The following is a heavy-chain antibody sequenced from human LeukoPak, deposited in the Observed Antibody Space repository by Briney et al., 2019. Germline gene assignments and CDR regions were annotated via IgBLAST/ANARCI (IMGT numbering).Heavy chain of an antibody. CDR2: IKQDGSTK. V-gene: IGHV3-7*01. Sequence: GGSLRLSCGASGFTFSNSWMAWVRQAPGKGLEWVANIKQDGSTKHYADSLKGRFTISRDNPKNSLYLQMNNLRADDTAVYYCTRDIGGSLDYWGQGILVTVAS. J-gene: IGHJ4*02. CDR3: TRDIGGSLDY. CDR1: GFTFSNSW. D-gene: IGHD1-26*01.